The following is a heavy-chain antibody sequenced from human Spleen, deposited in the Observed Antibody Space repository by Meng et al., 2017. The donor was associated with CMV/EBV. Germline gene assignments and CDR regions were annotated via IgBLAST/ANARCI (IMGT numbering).Heavy chain of an antibody. J-gene: IGHJ5*02. CDR3: AKDHYCSGGSCFGNWFDP. D-gene: IGHD2-15*01. CDR1: GFTFNSYA. V-gene: IGHV3-30*04. CDR2: ISYNGDSK. Sequence: GESLKISCAASGFTFNSYAVHWVRQAPGKGPEWVALISYNGDSKYNADSVKGRFTISRDNSKNTLYLQMNSLRAEDTAVYYCAKDHYCSGGSCFGNWFDPWGQGTLVTVSS.